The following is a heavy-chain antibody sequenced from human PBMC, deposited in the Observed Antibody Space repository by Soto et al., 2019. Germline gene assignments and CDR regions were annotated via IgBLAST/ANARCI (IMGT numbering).Heavy chain of an antibody. J-gene: IGHJ4*02. V-gene: IGHV4-31*03. CDR2: MYYSGST. CDR3: ARRTAYCSSTSCYHAVHLDY. CDR1: GGSISSGGYY. Sequence: QVQLQESGPGLVKPSQTLSLTCTVSGGSISSGGYYWSWIRQHPGKGLEWIGYMYYSGSTYYNPSLKSRVTISVDTSKTQLSLKLSSVTAADTAVYYCARRTAYCSSTSCYHAVHLDYWGQGTLVTVSS. D-gene: IGHD2-2*01.